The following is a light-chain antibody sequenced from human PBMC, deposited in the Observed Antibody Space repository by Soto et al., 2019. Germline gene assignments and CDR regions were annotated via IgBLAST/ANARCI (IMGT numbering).Light chain of an antibody. V-gene: IGKV3D-15*01. Sequence: EIVMTQSQATLSVSPGERATLSCRASQSVSSNLAWYQQKPGQAPRLLIYGASTRATGIPARFSGSGSGTEFTLTISSLQSEDFAVYYCQQYNNWPLTFCGGTKVAIK. CDR2: GAS. CDR3: QQYNNWPLT. CDR1: QSVSSN. J-gene: IGKJ4*01.